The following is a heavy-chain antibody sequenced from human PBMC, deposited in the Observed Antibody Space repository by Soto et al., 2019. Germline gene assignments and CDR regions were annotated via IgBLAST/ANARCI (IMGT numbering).Heavy chain of an antibody. V-gene: IGHV3-11*01. CDR3: ARGGASVTTPFDY. CDR1: GFAFSDPY. CDR2: ISSSGSTI. J-gene: IGHJ4*02. D-gene: IGHD4-17*01. Sequence: QVQLVESGGGLVKPGGSLRLSCAASGFAFSDPYMSWIRQAPGKGLEWISYISSSGSTIYYADSVKGRFTISRDNAKKSLYLQMDSLTADDTAVYYCARGGASVTTPFDYWSQGTQVTVSS.